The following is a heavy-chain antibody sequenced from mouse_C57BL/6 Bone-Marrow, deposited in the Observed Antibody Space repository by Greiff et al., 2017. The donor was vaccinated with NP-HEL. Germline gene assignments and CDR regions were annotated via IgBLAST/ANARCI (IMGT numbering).Heavy chain of an antibody. J-gene: IGHJ4*01. D-gene: IGHD2-4*01. CDR1: GYTFTSYW. CDR2: IDPSDSYT. V-gene: IGHV1-59*01. Sequence: QVQLKESGAELVRPGTSVKLSCKASGYTFTSYWMHWVKQRPGQGLEWIGVIDPSDSYTNYNQKFKGKATLTVDTSSSTAYMQLSSLTSEDSAVYYCARDDYAGPYAMDYWGQGTSVTVSS. CDR3: ARDDYAGPYAMDY.